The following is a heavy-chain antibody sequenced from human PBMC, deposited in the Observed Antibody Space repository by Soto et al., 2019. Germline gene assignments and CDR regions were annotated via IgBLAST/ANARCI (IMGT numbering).Heavy chain of an antibody. CDR2: IYDGGST. D-gene: IGHD1-1*01. Sequence: QVQLQESGPGLVEPSETLSLTCTVSGASISGYYWTWIRQPPGKGLEWIGYIYDGGSTTYNPSLKSRVTISVDTSKNHYTLKLTSVTAADTAAYHCARAERRFERGSVYDIWGQGTMVTVSS. V-gene: IGHV4-59*01. CDR3: ARAERRFERGSVYDI. J-gene: IGHJ3*02. CDR1: GASISGYY.